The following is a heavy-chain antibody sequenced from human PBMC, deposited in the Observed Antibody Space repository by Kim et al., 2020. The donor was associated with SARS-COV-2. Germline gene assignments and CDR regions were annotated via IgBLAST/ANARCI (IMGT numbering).Heavy chain of an antibody. CDR2: ISSSSSYT. J-gene: IGHJ6*03. D-gene: IGHD3-16*01. CDR3: ATDGSDSVRGGYLEYMD. Sequence: GGSLRLSCAASGFTFRNYYLNWIRQAPGKGLEWVSYISSSSSYTNYADSVKGRFTISRDNAKNTLYLHMNSLRVEDTAVYYCATDGSDSVRGGYLEYMD. V-gene: IGHV3-11*05. CDR1: GFTFRNYY.